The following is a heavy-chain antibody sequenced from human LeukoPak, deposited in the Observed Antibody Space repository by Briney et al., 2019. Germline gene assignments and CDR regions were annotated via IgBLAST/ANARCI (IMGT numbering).Heavy chain of an antibody. CDR2: ISGSGGST. CDR1: GFTFSSYA. J-gene: IGHJ4*02. CDR3: AKDRATMIVVVMLS. V-gene: IGHV3-23*01. Sequence: QSGGSLRLSCAASGFTFSSYAMSWVRQAPGKELEWVSAISGSGGSTYYADSVKGRFTISRDNSKNTLYLQMNSLRAEDTAVYYCAKDRATMIVVVMLSWGQGTLVTVSS. D-gene: IGHD3-22*01.